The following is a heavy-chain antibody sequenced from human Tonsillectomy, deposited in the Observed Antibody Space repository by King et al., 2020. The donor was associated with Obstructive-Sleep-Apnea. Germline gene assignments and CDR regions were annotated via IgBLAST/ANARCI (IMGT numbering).Heavy chain of an antibody. D-gene: IGHD4-17*01. Sequence: VQLVQSGGGVVQPGRSLRLSCAAAGFTFSKYGMHWVRQAPGKGLEWVAFISYDGSDKYYADSVKGRFTISRDNSKNTVYLQMNSLRAEDTAVYYCARDLPVTTKCFDPWGQGTLVTVSS. V-gene: IGHV3-30*04. CDR3: ARDLPVTTKCFDP. CDR1: GFTFSKYG. CDR2: ISYDGSDK. J-gene: IGHJ5*02.